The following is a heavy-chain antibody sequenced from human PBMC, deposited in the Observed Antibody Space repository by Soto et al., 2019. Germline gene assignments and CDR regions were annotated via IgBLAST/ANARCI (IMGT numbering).Heavy chain of an antibody. D-gene: IGHD1-20*01. V-gene: IGHV3-48*03. CDR3: ARSGYNWNDGARGYFDY. CDR1: GFTFSSYE. CDR2: ISSSGRTI. Sequence: VGSLRLSCAASGFTFSSYEMNWVRQAPGKGLEWVSYISSSGRTIYYAGSVKGRFTISRDNAKNSLYLQMNSLRAEDTAVYYCARSGYNWNDGARGYFDYWGQGTLVTVSS. J-gene: IGHJ4*02.